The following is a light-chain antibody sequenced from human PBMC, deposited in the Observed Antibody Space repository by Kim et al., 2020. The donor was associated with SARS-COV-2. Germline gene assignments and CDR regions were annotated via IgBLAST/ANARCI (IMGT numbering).Light chain of an antibody. Sequence: DVQMTQSPSSVSASVGDRVTITCRATEDISRWLAWYQQKPGKAPKLLIYGASNLESGVPSRFNGGGSGTEFTLTISSLKPEDVATYYCQQANSVRLTFGGGTKVDIK. J-gene: IGKJ4*01. CDR3: QQANSVRLT. V-gene: IGKV1-12*01. CDR2: GAS. CDR1: EDISRW.